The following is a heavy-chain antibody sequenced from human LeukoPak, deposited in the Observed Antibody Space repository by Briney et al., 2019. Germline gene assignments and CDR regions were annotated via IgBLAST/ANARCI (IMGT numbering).Heavy chain of an antibody. V-gene: IGHV4-34*01. Sequence: PSETPSLTCAVYGGSFSGYYWSWIRQPPGKGLEWIGEINHSGSTNYNPSLKSRVTISVDTSKNQFSLKLSSVTAADTAVYYCARGYSSGWYPFGLYNCFDPWGQGTLVTVSS. J-gene: IGHJ5*02. CDR1: GGSFSGYY. D-gene: IGHD6-19*01. CDR3: ARGYSSGWYPFGLYNCFDP. CDR2: INHSGST.